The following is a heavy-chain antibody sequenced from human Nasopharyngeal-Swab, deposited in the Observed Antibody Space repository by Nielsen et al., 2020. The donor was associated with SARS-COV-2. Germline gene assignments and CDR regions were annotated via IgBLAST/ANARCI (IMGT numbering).Heavy chain of an antibody. CDR3: AREGGPYDYVWGSYRYTGEDTLLDY. J-gene: IGHJ4*02. CDR1: GYTFTSYD. CDR2: IIPILGIA. V-gene: IGHV1-69*04. Sequence: SVKVSCKASGYTFTSYDINWVRQAPGQGLEWMGRIIPILGIANYAQKFQGRVTITADKSTSTAYMELSSLRSEDTAVYYCAREGGPYDYVWGSYRYTGEDTLLDYWGQGTLVTVSS. D-gene: IGHD3-16*02.